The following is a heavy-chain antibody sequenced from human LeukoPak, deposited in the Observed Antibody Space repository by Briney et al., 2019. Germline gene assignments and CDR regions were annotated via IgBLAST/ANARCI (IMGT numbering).Heavy chain of an antibody. CDR1: GGSISSFY. D-gene: IGHD3-3*02. Sequence: SETLSLTCTVSGGSISSFYWSWIRQPPGKGLEWIGYIYYSGSTNYNPSLKSRVTISVDTSKNQFSLKLTSETAADTAMYYCARGVAFNWFDPWGQGTLVTVSS. CDR2: IYYSGST. CDR3: ARGVAFNWFDP. V-gene: IGHV4-59*01. J-gene: IGHJ5*02.